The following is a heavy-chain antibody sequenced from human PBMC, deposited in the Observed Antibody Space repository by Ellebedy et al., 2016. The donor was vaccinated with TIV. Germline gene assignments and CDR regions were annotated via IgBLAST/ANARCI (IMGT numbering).Heavy chain of an antibody. V-gene: IGHV3-7*03. CDR1: GFTFTNCW. CDR2: IKQGGSEK. Sequence: GESLKISCAASGFTFTNCWMSWVRQAPGKGLEWVATIKQGGSEKYYVDSVKGRFTISRDNAKNSLYLQMNSLRAEDTAVYYCARLDAIIDVKSLDYWGQGTLVTVSS. CDR3: ARLDAIIDVKSLDY. J-gene: IGHJ4*02. D-gene: IGHD3-10*01.